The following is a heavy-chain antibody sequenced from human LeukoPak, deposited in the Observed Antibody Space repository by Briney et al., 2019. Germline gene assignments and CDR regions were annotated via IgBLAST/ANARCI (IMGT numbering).Heavy chain of an antibody. CDR2: ISYDGSNK. D-gene: IGHD2-2*01. CDR1: GFTFSSYA. CDR3: ARELAQLEDIVVVPAAMPWFDP. V-gene: IGHV3-30*04. J-gene: IGHJ5*02. Sequence: GGSLRLSCAASGFTFSSYAMHWVRQAPGKGLEWVAVISYDGSNKYYADSVKGRFTISRDNSKNTLYLQMNSLRAEDTAVYYCARELAQLEDIVVVPAAMPWFDPWGQGTLVTVSS.